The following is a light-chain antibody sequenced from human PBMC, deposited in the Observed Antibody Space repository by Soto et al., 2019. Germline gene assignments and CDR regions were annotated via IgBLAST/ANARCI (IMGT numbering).Light chain of an antibody. CDR3: QQYGSSPRT. J-gene: IGKJ1*01. CDR2: GAS. Sequence: TLSLSPGERATLSCRASQSVSSSYLAWYQQKPGQGPRVLIYGASSRATGIPDRFSGSGSGTDFTLTISRLEPEDFAVYYCQQYGSSPRTFGKGTKVDIK. CDR1: QSVSSSY. V-gene: IGKV3-20*01.